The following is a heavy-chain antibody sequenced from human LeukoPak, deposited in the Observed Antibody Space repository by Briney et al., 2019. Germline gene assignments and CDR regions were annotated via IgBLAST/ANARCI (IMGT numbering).Heavy chain of an antibody. CDR2: INPNSGGT. V-gene: IGHV1-2*02. CDR3: ARDLYCSSTCCYKDWFVP. J-gene: IGHJ5*02. D-gene: IGHD2-2*02. Sequence: ASVKVSCKASGYTFTGYYMHWVRQAPGQGLELMGWINPNSGGTNYAQKFQGRVTMTRDTSISTAYMELSRLRSGDTAVYYCARDLYCSSTCCYKDWFVPWGQGTLVTVSS. CDR1: GYTFTGYY.